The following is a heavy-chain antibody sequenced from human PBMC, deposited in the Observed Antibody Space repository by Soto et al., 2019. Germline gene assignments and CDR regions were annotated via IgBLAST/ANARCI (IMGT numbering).Heavy chain of an antibody. CDR3: ARDGRGSSSYYYYGMDV. CDR1: GYTFTSYY. D-gene: IGHD2-15*01. CDR2: INPSGGST. V-gene: IGHV1-46*01. J-gene: IGHJ6*02. Sequence: GASVKVSCKASGYTFTSYYMHWVRQAPGQGLEWMGIINPSGGSTSYAQKFQGRVTMTRDTSTSTVYMELSSLRSEDTAVYYCARDGRGSSSYYYYGMDVWGQGTTVTVSS.